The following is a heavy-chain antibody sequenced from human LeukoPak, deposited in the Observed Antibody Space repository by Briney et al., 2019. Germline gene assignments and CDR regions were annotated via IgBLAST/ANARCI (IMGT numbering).Heavy chain of an antibody. V-gene: IGHV5-51*01. Sequence: GEPLKISCKGSGYSFTSYWIGWVRQMPGKGLEWMGIIYPGDSDTRYSPSFQGQVTISADKSISTAYLQWSSLKASDTAMYYCARPRRYYYDSSGYPYYFDYWGQGTLVTVSS. J-gene: IGHJ4*02. CDR1: GYSFTSYW. CDR3: ARPRRYYYDSSGYPYYFDY. D-gene: IGHD3-22*01. CDR2: IYPGDSDT.